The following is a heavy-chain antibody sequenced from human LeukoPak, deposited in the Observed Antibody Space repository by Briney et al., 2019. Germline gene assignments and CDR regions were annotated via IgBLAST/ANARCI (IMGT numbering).Heavy chain of an antibody. D-gene: IGHD2-15*01. Sequence: GASLRPFCTLSWFSVSSNSSSWVRQDAGKGLGWVSFIYIGGNTHYSASWRGRSTISRDNSRNTLYLQMNSLQSEDTAIYYCARRAGKYSHPFDYWGQGTLVTVSS. CDR1: WFSVSSNS. V-gene: IGHV3-53*01. CDR3: ARRAGKYSHPFDY. J-gene: IGHJ4*02. CDR2: IYIGGNT.